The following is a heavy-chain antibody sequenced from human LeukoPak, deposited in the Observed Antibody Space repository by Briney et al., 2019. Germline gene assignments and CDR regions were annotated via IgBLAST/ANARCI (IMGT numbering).Heavy chain of an antibody. CDR1: GYTFTSYA. Sequence: RASVKVSCKASGYTFTSYAMNWVRQAPGQGLERMGWINTNTGNPTYAQGFTGRFVFSLDTSVSTAYLQISSLKAEDTAVYYCARYGYYYGSGGWLDPWGQGTLVTVSS. J-gene: IGHJ5*02. CDR2: INTNTGNP. CDR3: ARYGYYYGSGGWLDP. V-gene: IGHV7-4-1*02. D-gene: IGHD3-10*01.